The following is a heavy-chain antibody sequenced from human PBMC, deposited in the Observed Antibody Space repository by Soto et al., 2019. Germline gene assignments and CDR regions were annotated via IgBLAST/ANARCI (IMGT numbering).Heavy chain of an antibody. CDR2: IYYSGST. CDR3: ARMLGATIFDY. J-gene: IGHJ4*02. V-gene: IGHV4-31*03. CDR1: GGSISSGGYY. Sequence: QVQLQESGPGLVKPSQTLSLTCTVSGGSISSGGYYWYWIRQHPGKGLEWIGYIYYSGSTYYNPSLKSRVTISVDPSKNQFSLKRRSVTAADTAVYYCARMLGATIFDYWGQGTLVTVSS. D-gene: IGHD5-12*01.